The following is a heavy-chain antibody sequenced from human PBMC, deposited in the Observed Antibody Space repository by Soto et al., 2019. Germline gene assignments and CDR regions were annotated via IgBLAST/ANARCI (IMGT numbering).Heavy chain of an antibody. CDR2: ISGSGGST. V-gene: IGHV3-23*01. Sequence: EVQLLESGGGLVQPGGSLRLSCAASGFTFSSYAMSWVRQAPGKGLEWVSAISGSGGSTYYADSVKGRFTISRDNSKNTLYMQMNSLRAEDTAVYYCAKALGGSSGLARFGYYYYGMDVWGQGTTVTVSS. J-gene: IGHJ6*02. D-gene: IGHD3-16*01. CDR3: AKALGGSSGLARFGYYYYGMDV. CDR1: GFTFSSYA.